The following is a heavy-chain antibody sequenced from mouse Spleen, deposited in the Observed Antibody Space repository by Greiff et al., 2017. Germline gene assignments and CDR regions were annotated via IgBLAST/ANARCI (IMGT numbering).Heavy chain of an antibody. CDR1: GYTFTSYV. V-gene: IGHV1-14*01. CDR3: ARGITTVVAPMDY. CDR2: INPYNDGT. Sequence: VQLKESGPELVKPGASVKMSCKASGYTFTSYVMHWVKQKPGQGLEWIGYINPYNDGTKYNEKFKGKATLTSDKSSSTAYMELSSLTSEDSAVYYCARGITTVVAPMDYWGQGTSVTVSS. J-gene: IGHJ4*01. D-gene: IGHD1-1*01.